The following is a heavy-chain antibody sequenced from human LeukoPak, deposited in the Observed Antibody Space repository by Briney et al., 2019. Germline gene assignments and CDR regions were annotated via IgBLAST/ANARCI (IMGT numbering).Heavy chain of an antibody. Sequence: GGSLRPSCAASGFTFSSYAMHWVRQAPGKGLEWVAVISYDGSNKYYADSVKGRFTISRDNSKNTLYLQMNSLRAEDTAVYYCARDSGSYYFDYWGQGTLVTVSS. CDR3: ARDSGSYYFDY. D-gene: IGHD1-26*01. J-gene: IGHJ4*02. CDR2: ISYDGSNK. CDR1: GFTFSSYA. V-gene: IGHV3-30*04.